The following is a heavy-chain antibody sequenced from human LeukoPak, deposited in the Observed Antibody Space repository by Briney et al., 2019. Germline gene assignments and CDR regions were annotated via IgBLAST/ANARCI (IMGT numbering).Heavy chain of an antibody. J-gene: IGHJ4*02. CDR1: GYTFTGYY. CDR2: INPSSGGT. V-gene: IGHV1-2*02. CDR3: ARGGGYSWFDY. Sequence: ASVKVSCKASGYTFTGYYMHWVRQAPGQGLEWMGWINPSSGGTYYAQKFQGRVTMTRDTSISTAYMELSRLRSDDTAVYFCARGGGYSWFDYWGRGTLVTVSS. D-gene: IGHD5-18*01.